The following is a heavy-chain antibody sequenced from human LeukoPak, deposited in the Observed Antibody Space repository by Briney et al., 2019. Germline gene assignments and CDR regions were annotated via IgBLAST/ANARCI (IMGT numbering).Heavy chain of an antibody. CDR3: ATSEGIAVAGAIDY. J-gene: IGHJ4*02. CDR2: IYYSGST. CDR1: GGSISSSSYY. Sequence: SETLSLTCTVSGGSISSSSYYWGWIRQPPGKGLEWIGSIYYSGSTYYNPSLKSRVTISVDTSKNQFSLKLSSVTAADTAVYYCATSEGIAVAGAIDYWGQGTLVTVSS. V-gene: IGHV4-39*01. D-gene: IGHD6-19*01.